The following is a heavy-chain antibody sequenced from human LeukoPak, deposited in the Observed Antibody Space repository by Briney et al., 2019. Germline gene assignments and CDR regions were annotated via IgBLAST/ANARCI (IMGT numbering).Heavy chain of an antibody. V-gene: IGHV1-8*02. CDR2: MNPNSGNT. J-gene: IGHJ4*02. D-gene: IGHD6-19*01. CDR3: ARGAAVAGWGFDY. Sequence: ASAKVSCKASGYTFTSYGINWVRQATGQGLEWMGWMNPNSGNTGYAQKFQGRVTMTRNTSISTAYMELSSLRSEDTAVYYCARGAAVAGWGFDYWGQGTLVTVSS. CDR1: GYTFTSYG.